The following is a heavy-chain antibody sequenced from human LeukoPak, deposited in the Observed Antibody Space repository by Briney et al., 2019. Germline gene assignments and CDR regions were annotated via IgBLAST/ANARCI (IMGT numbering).Heavy chain of an antibody. CDR2: INHSGST. D-gene: IGHD5-18*01. CDR1: GGSFSGYY. CDR3: ARGPEDTAMVNDAFDI. J-gene: IGHJ3*02. Sequence: SETLSLTCAVYGGSFSGYYWSWIRQPPGKGLEWIGEINHSGSTNYNPSLKSRVTISVDTSKSQFSLKLSSVTAADTAVYYCARGPEDTAMVNDAFDIWGQGTMVTVSS. V-gene: IGHV4-34*01.